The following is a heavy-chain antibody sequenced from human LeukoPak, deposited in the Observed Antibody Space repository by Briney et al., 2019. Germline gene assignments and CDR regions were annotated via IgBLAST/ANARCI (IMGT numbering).Heavy chain of an antibody. CDR3: ARVSSSSWFDAFDI. Sequence: GGSLRLSCAASGFTFDDYGMSWVRQAPGKGREWVSGINWNGGSTGYADSVKGRFTISRDNAKNSLYLQMNSLRAEDTALYHCARVSSSSWFDAFDIWGQGTMVTVS. J-gene: IGHJ3*02. CDR1: GFTFDDYG. CDR2: INWNGGST. D-gene: IGHD6-13*01. V-gene: IGHV3-20*01.